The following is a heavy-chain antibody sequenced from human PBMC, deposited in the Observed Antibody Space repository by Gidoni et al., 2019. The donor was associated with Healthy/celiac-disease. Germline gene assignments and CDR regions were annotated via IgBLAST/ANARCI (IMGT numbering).Heavy chain of an antibody. J-gene: IGHJ4*02. CDR3: TRVWAGYDSSGFDY. D-gene: IGHD3-22*01. CDR1: GFTFGDYA. CDR2: IRSKAYGGTT. V-gene: IGHV3-49*05. Sequence: EVQLVESGGGLVKPGRSLRLSCTASGFTFGDYAMSWFRQAPGKGLEGVGFIRSKAYGGTTEYAASLKGRFTISRDDSKSIAYLQMNSLKTEDTAVYYCTRVWAGYDSSGFDYWGQGTLVTVSS.